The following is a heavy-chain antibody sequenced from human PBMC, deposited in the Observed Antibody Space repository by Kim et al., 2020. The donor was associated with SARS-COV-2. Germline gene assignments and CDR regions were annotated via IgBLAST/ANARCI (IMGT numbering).Heavy chain of an antibody. CDR2: IYTSGST. J-gene: IGHJ6*03. CDR3: ARDHKKYHLYYYYYMDV. Sequence: SETLSLTCTVSGGSISSYYWSWIRQPAGKGLEWIGRIYTSGSTNYNPSLKSRVTMSVDTSKNQFSLKLSSVTAADTAVYYCARDHKKYHLYYYYYMDVWGKGTTVTVSS. CDR1: GGSISSYY. V-gene: IGHV4-4*07. D-gene: IGHD2-2*01.